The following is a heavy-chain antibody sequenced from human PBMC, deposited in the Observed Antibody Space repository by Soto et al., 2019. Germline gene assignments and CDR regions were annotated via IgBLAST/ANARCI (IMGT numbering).Heavy chain of an antibody. CDR3: ARPHLGYCSGGSCYWDAFAI. V-gene: IGHV1-69*02. CDR2: IIPILGIA. CDR1: GGTFSSYT. D-gene: IGHD2-15*01. Sequence: QVQLVQSGAEVKKPGSSVKVSCKASGGTFSSYTISWVRQAPGQGLEWMGRIIPILGIANYAQKFQGRVTITADKSTCTAYMELSSLRSEDTAVYYCARPHLGYCSGGSCYWDAFAIWGQGTMVTVSS. J-gene: IGHJ3*02.